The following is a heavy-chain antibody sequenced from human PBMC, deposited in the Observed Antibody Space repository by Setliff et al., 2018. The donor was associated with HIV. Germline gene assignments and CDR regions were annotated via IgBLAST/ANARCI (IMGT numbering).Heavy chain of an antibody. CDR1: GFTFSNAW. Sequence: GESLKISCAASGFTFSNAWMSWVRQAPGKGLEWVGRIKSKTDGGTTDYAAPVKGRFTISRDDSKNTLYLQMNSLKTEDTAVYYCTTRTNFWSGYYTGNSGQGTLVTV. V-gene: IGHV3-15*01. J-gene: IGHJ4*02. CDR3: TTRTNFWSGYYTGN. D-gene: IGHD3-3*01. CDR2: IKSKTDGGTT.